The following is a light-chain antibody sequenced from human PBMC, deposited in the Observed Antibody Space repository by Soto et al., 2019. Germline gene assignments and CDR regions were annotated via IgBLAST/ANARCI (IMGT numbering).Light chain of an antibody. V-gene: IGLV6-57*01. CDR1: SGSIASNY. CDR2: EDN. J-gene: IGLJ3*02. Sequence: NFMLTQPHSVSESPGKTVTISCTRSSGSIASNYVQWYQQRPGSSPTTVIYEDNQRPSGVPDRFSGSIDSSSNSASLTISGLKTEAEADYYCQSYDSNNHWVFGGGTKLTVL. CDR3: QSYDSNNHWV.